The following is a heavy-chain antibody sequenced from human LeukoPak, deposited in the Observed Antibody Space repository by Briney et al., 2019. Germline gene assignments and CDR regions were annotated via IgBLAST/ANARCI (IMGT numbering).Heavy chain of an antibody. CDR2: IYSSGST. CDR1: GVSISSSSYY. J-gene: IGHJ4*02. Sequence: PSETLSLTCNVSGVSISSSSYYWGWIRQPPGKGLEWIGSIYSSGSTYYNSSLKSRVTISIDTSKNQVSLKMSSVTAADTAVYYCARSSWSLFDYWGQGTLVTVSS. V-gene: IGHV4-39*01. D-gene: IGHD1-26*01. CDR3: ARSSWSLFDY.